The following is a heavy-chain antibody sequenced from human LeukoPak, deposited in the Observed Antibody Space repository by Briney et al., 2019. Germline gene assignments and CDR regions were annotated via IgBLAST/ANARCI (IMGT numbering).Heavy chain of an antibody. CDR3: ASQYSSSWYGYYMDV. CDR2: ISAYNGNT. Sequence: GASVKVSCKASGYTFTSYGISWVRQAPGQGLEWMGWISAYNGNTNYAQKLQGRVTMTTDTSTSTAYMELRSLRSDGTAVYYCASQYSSSWYGYYMDVWGKGTTVTVSS. CDR1: GYTFTSYG. V-gene: IGHV1-18*01. D-gene: IGHD6-13*01. J-gene: IGHJ6*03.